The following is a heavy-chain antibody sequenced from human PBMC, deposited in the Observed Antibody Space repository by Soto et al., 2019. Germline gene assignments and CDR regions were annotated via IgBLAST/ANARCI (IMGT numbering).Heavy chain of an antibody. CDR1: GFTFSSYA. CDR3: AKDAWPGWLPYYFDY. D-gene: IGHD5-12*01. V-gene: IGHV3-23*01. J-gene: IGHJ4*02. CDR2: ISGSGGST. Sequence: VGSLRLSCAASGFTFSSYAMSWVRQAPGKGLEWVSAISGSGGSTYYADSVKGRFTISRDNSKNTLYLQMNSLRAEDTAVYYCAKDAWPGWLPYYFDYWGQGTLVTVSS.